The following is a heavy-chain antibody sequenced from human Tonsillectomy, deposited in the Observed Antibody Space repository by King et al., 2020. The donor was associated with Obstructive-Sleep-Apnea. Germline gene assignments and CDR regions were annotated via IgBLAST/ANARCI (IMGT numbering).Heavy chain of an antibody. V-gene: IGHV4-39*07. CDR1: GGSISSSSYY. CDR3: ARTYCSGGSCYSEYFDA. Sequence: QLQESGPELVKPSETLSLTCTVSGGSISSSSYYWGWIRQPPGKGLEWIGNIYYSGTTYYNPSLKSRVTISVDTSKNQFSLKLSSVTAADTAVYYCARTYCSGGSCYSEYFDAWGQGTLVTVSS. D-gene: IGHD2-15*01. CDR2: IYYSGTT. J-gene: IGHJ4*02.